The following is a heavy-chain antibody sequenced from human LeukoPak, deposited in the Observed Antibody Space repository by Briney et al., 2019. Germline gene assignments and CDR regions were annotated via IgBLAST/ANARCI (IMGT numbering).Heavy chain of an antibody. CDR2: IYHSGSS. J-gene: IGHJ3*02. CDR1: GYSISSSYY. Sequence: SETLSLTCAVSGYSISSSYYWGWIRQPPGKGLEWIGSIYHSGSSYYNPSLKSRVSIAVDTSKNYFSLNLNSVTATDTAVYYCARRGSCSWCPFDIWGQGTMVIVSS. D-gene: IGHD2-2*01. V-gene: IGHV4-38-2*01. CDR3: ARRGSCSWCPFDI.